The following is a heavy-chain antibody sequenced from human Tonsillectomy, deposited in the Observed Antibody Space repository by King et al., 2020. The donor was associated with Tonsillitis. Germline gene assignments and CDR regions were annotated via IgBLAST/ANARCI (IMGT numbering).Heavy chain of an antibody. CDR1: GFTFSSYS. Sequence: VQLVESGGTLVQPGGSLRLSCAASGFTFSSYSMNWVRQAPGKGLEWVSYISSRSSTIYYADSVKGRFTISRDNAKDSLYLQMNSLRAEDMAVYYCARDTAAGTLYYYYGMDVWGQGTTVTVSS. CDR3: ARDTAAGTLYYYYGMDV. V-gene: IGHV3-48*01. CDR2: ISSRSSTI. D-gene: IGHD6-13*01. J-gene: IGHJ6*02.